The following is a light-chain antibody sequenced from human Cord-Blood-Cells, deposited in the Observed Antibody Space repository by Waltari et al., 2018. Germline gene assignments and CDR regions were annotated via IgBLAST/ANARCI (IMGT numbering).Light chain of an antibody. Sequence: QSALTQPPSASGSPGQSVTISCTGPSSDVGGYNYVSWYQQHPGKAPKLMIYEVSKRPSGVPDRFSGSKSGNTASLTVSGLQAEDEADYYCSSYAGGYVFGTGTKVTVL. J-gene: IGLJ1*01. V-gene: IGLV2-8*01. CDR3: SSYAGGYV. CDR1: SSDVGGYNY. CDR2: EVS.